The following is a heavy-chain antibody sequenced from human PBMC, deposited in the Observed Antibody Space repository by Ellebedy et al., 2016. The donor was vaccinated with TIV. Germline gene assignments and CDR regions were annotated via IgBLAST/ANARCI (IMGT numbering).Heavy chain of an antibody. Sequence: MPSETLSLTCTVSGGYISGDHWSWIRQPPGKGLEWIGYITYDGKTTYNPSLKSRLTISLDTSKNQFSLKLTSVTAADTAIYFCARDRRELELRGLDPWGQGTLVSVSS. V-gene: IGHV4-59*01. D-gene: IGHD1-7*01. J-gene: IGHJ5*02. CDR3: ARDRRELELRGLDP. CDR1: GGYISGDH. CDR2: ITYDGKT.